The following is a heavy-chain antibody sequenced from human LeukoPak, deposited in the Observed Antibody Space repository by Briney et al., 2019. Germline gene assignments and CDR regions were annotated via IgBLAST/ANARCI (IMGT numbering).Heavy chain of an antibody. D-gene: IGHD2-15*01. CDR2: ISGSGGIT. V-gene: IGHV3-23*01. J-gene: IGHJ4*02. CDR3: ARIEVDPGFYFDY. CDR1: GVTLSIYA. Sequence: GGSLRLSCAASGVTLSIYAMSWVRQALRKGLGWVSAISGSGGITYYAASVNGRFTISRDNSKNTLYLQMNSLRAEDTAVYYCARIEVDPGFYFDYWGQGTLVTVSS.